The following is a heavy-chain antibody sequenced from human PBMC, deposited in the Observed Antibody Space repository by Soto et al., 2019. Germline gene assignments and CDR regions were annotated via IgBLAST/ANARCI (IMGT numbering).Heavy chain of an antibody. Sequence: ASETLSLTCTVSGGSISSGGYSWSWIRQPPGKGLEWIGYIYHSGSTYYNPSLKSRVTISVDTSKNQFSLKLSSVTAADTAVYYCARSALHYYGSGSYLVLDYWGQGTLVTVSS. CDR2: IYHSGST. CDR1: GGSISSGGYS. D-gene: IGHD3-10*01. J-gene: IGHJ4*02. CDR3: ARSALHYYGSGSYLVLDY. V-gene: IGHV4-30-2*01.